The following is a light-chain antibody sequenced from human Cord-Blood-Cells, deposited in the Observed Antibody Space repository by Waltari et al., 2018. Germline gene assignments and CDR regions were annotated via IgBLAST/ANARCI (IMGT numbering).Light chain of an antibody. V-gene: IGLV2-14*03. CDR1: SSDVGGYNY. CDR3: SSYTSSNILV. J-gene: IGLJ3*02. Sequence: QSALPQPASVSGSPGQSITIHCTGTSSDVGGYNYVSWYQQHPGKAPKLMSYDVRNRPSVFFNRFSGSKSGNTASLTISGLQAEDESDYYCSSYTSSNILVFGGETKLTGL. CDR2: DVR.